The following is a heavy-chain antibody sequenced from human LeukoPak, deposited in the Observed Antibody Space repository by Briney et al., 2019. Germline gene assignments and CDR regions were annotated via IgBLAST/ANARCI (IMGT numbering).Heavy chain of an antibody. V-gene: IGHV1-46*01. Sequence: GASVKVSCKASGYTFTSYYMHWVRQAPGQGLEWMGIINPSGGSTSYAQKFQGRVTMTRDTSTSTVYMEPSSLRFEDTAVYYCARVPPTRGGNSVESFDYWGQGTLVTVSS. CDR2: INPSGGST. CDR1: GYTFTSYY. D-gene: IGHD4-23*01. J-gene: IGHJ4*02. CDR3: ARVPPTRGGNSVESFDY.